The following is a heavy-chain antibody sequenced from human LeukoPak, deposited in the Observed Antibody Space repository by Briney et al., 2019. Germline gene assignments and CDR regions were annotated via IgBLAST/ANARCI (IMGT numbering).Heavy chain of an antibody. D-gene: IGHD3-3*01. Sequence: PGGSLRLSCEGSGFFFSIYAIHWIRQSPGRGLEWVAVIASDGSYTDYVHSLKDRFTISRDNSKNTVYLDVTSLTPEDAAVYYCAREGTYSDYWSGYFEYWGQGTRVIVSS. CDR2: IASDGSYT. CDR1: GFFFSIYA. J-gene: IGHJ4*02. V-gene: IGHV3-30*04. CDR3: AREGTYSDYWSGYFEY.